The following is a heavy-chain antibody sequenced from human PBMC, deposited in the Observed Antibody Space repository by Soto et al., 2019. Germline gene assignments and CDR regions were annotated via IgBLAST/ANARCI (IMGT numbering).Heavy chain of an antibody. Sequence: ASVKVSCKASGYTFTSYDINWVRQANGQGLEWMGWMNPNSGNTGYAQKFQGRVTMTRNTSISTAYMELSSLRSEDTAVYYCARAEYSGYSEMIDPWGQGTLVTVSS. V-gene: IGHV1-8*01. J-gene: IGHJ5*02. D-gene: IGHD5-12*01. CDR1: GYTFTSYD. CDR3: ARAEYSGYSEMIDP. CDR2: MNPNSGNT.